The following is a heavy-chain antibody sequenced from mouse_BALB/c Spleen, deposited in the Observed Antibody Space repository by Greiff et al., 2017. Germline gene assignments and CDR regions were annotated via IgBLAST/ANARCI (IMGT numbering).Heavy chain of an antibody. J-gene: IGHJ4*01. CDR2: ISSGGSYT. V-gene: IGHV5-6*01. CDR1: GFTFSSYG. D-gene: IGHD2-4*01. Sequence: EVKLVESGGDLVKPGGSLKLSCAASGFTFSSYGMSWVRQTPDKRLEWVATISSGGSYTYYPDSVKGRFTISRDNAKNTLYLQMSSLKSEDTAMYYCARQGDDYDILPMDDWGQGTSVTVSS. CDR3: ARQGDDYDILPMDD.